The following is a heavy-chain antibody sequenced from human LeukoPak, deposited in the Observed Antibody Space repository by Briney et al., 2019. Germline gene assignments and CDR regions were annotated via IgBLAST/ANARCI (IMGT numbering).Heavy chain of an antibody. J-gene: IGHJ4*02. CDR1: GGSVSSSSYY. CDR2: IYYGGIFYGGSA. CDR3: AKTLGYCSGGNCYHYFDY. Sequence: SETLSLTCTVSGGSVSSSSYYWGWIRQPPGNGLEWIGSIYYGGIFYGGSAYYNPSLKSRVTISVDTSKNQFSLKLSSVTAADTAVYYCAKTLGYCSGGNCYHYFDYWGQGTLVTVSS. V-gene: IGHV4-39*01. D-gene: IGHD2-15*01.